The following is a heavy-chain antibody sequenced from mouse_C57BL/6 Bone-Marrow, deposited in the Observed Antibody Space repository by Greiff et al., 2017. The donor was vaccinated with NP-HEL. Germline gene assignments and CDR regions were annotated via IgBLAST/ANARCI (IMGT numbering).Heavy chain of an antibody. V-gene: IGHV1-54*01. CDR3: AGYPHCYDSPYDYAMDY. CDR2: INPGSGGT. CDR1: GYAFTNYL. Sequence: VQLQQSGAELVRPGASVKVSCKASGYAFTNYLIEWVKQRPGQGLEWIGVINPGSGGTNYNEKFKGKATLTADKSSSTAYMQLSSLTSEDSAVYYYAGYPHCYDSPYDYAMDYWGQGTSVTVSS. J-gene: IGHJ4*01. D-gene: IGHD1-1*01.